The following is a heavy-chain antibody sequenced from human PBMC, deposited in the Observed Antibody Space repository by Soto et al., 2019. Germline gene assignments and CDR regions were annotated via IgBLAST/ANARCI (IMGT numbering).Heavy chain of an antibody. CDR3: ARARHYDFWSGYYRHGMDV. J-gene: IGHJ6*02. Sequence: SETLSITCSVSGGSISSGYYYWSWVRQPPGKGLEWIGYIFYSGSTNYNPSLKSRVTLSIDTSKNQFSLNLSSVTAADTAVYYCARARHYDFWSGYYRHGMDVWGQGTTVTVS. CDR2: IFYSGST. V-gene: IGHV4-61*01. D-gene: IGHD3-3*01. CDR1: GGSISSGYYY.